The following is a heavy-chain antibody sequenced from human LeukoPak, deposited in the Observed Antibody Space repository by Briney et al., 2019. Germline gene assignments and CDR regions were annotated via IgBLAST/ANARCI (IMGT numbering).Heavy chain of an antibody. CDR2: IYGRGSPT. V-gene: IGHV3-23*01. J-gene: IGHJ2*01. CDR3: ARFHDFWG. Sequence: PGGSLRLSCAASGFTFSFYAMTWVRQAPGKGLEWVSSIYGRGSPTYYADSVKGRFTISRDNSKNTLYLLLNSLRAEDTAVYYCARFHDFWGWGRGTLVTVSS. D-gene: IGHD3-3*01. CDR1: GFTFSFYA.